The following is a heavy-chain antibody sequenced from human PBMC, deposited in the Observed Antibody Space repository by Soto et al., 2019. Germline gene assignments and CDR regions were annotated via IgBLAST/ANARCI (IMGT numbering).Heavy chain of an antibody. V-gene: IGHV4-31*03. CDR3: ARDGRVRGVPFGVDV. J-gene: IGHJ6*02. CDR1: GDSISSGDYY. Sequence: QVQLQESGPGLVKPSQTLSLTYTVSGDSISSGDYYWSWIRQHPGKGLEWIGSISYSGTTYQNPALQIRVTISLDTSKNEFSLKLSSVTAADTAMYYCARDGRVRGVPFGVDVWGQGTTVTVSS. D-gene: IGHD3-10*01. CDR2: ISYSGTT.